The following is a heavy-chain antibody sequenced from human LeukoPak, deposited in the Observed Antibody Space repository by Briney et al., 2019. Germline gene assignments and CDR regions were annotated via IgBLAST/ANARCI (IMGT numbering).Heavy chain of an antibody. CDR3: ARVSSSWAVLDY. D-gene: IGHD6-13*01. V-gene: IGHV4-34*01. Sequence: PSETLSLTCAVYGGSFSGYYWSWIRQPPGKGLEWIGEINHSGSTNYNPSLKSRVTISVDTSKNQFSLKLSSVTDADTAVYYCARVSSSWAVLDYWGQGTLVTVSS. CDR1: GGSFSGYY. J-gene: IGHJ4*02. CDR2: INHSGST.